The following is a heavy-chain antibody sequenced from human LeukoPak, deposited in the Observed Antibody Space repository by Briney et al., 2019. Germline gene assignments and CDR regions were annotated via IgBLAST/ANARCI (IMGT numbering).Heavy chain of an antibody. V-gene: IGHV1-2*02. J-gene: IGHJ6*03. D-gene: IGHD2-8*01. Sequence: ASVKVSCKASGYTFTSYYMHWVRQAPGQGLEWMGWINPNSGDTKYAQKFQGRVTMTRDTSISTDYMELTRLSSDDTAVYYCARGGLRVMVYRLYYMDVWSKGTTVTVSS. CDR3: ARGGLRVMVYRLYYMDV. CDR1: GYTFTSYY. CDR2: INPNSGDT.